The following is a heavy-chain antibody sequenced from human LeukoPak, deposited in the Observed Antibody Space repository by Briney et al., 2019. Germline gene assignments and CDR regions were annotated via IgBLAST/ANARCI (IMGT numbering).Heavy chain of an antibody. CDR3: ARGRDRSKAGDL. CDR2: IHPHGIF. J-gene: IGHJ5*02. Sequence: PSETLSLTCDVSGGSCDDYYCSWVRQLPGKGLEWIGEIHPHGIFYYNSSLMSRVTISIDTSKSQFSLRLTSVTAADTAFYYCARGRDRSKAGDLWGQGSLVTVSS. CDR1: GGSCDDYY. V-gene: IGHV4-34*01. D-gene: IGHD5-24*01.